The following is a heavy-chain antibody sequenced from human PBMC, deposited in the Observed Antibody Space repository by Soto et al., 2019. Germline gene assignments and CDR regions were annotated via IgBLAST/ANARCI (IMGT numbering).Heavy chain of an antibody. CDR3: ARAQNYDYIWGSYRDDDAFDI. J-gene: IGHJ3*02. CDR1: GFIFNNYC. CDR2: IKQDGSEK. Sequence: GGSLRLSCVASGFIFNNYCMSWVRQAPGKGLEWVANIKQDGSEKYYVDSVKGRFTISRDNAKNSLYLQMNSLRAEDTAVYYCARAQNYDYIWGSYRDDDAFDIWGQGTMVTVSS. D-gene: IGHD3-16*02. V-gene: IGHV3-7*01.